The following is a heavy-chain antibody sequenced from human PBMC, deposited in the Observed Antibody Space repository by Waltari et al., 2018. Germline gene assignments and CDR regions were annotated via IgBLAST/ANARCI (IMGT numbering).Heavy chain of an antibody. Sequence: EVQVVESGGGLVQPGRSLRVSCAASGCTFDDYAMHWVRQGPGKGLEWVAGMSWNSGWRGYADSVKGRFTISRDNAKNSLHLQMNSLRAEDMALYYCTKDVTAAGSAQFDYWGPGTLVSVSS. CDR2: MSWNSGWR. V-gene: IGHV3-9*03. J-gene: IGHJ4*02. CDR1: GCTFDDYA. CDR3: TKDVTAAGSAQFDY. D-gene: IGHD6-13*01.